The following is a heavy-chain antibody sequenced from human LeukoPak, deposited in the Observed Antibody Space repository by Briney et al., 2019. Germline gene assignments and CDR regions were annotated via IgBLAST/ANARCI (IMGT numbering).Heavy chain of an antibody. J-gene: IGHJ3*02. CDR1: GFTVSSNY. CDR2: IRYDGSNK. CDR3: ANFPPKVTVIDAFDI. V-gene: IGHV3-30*02. Sequence: GGSLRLSCAAFGFTVSSNYMSWVRQAPGKGLEWVAFIRYDGSNKYYADSVKGRFTISRDNSKNTLYLQMNSLRAEDTAVYYCANFPPKVTVIDAFDIWGQGTMVTVSS. D-gene: IGHD4-11*01.